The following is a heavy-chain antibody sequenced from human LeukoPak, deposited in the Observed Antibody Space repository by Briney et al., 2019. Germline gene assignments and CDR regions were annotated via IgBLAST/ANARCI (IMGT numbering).Heavy chain of an antibody. J-gene: IGHJ4*02. CDR2: IYPGDSDT. V-gene: IGHV5-51*06. CDR1: GYIFSTYW. D-gene: IGHD5-12*01. CDR3: ARLKVATINYFDS. Sequence: GESLKISCKGSGYIFSTYWIAWVRQVPGKGLEWMGMIYPGDSDTRYSPSFEGQVSISVDKSVNAAYLQWSSLRASDTAIYYCARLKVATINYFDSWGQGTLVSVSS.